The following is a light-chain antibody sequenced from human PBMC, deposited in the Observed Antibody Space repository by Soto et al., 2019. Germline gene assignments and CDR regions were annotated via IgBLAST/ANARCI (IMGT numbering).Light chain of an antibody. CDR3: QQYDNSPLT. J-gene: IGKJ4*01. CDR2: GAS. Sequence: EIVLTQSPATLSLSPGERATLSCRASQSVSSTYLAWYQQRPGQAPRLLIYGASTRATEIPARFSGSGSGTEFTLTISSLQSEDFAVYYCQQYDNSPLTFGGGTKVDIK. V-gene: IGKV3-20*01. CDR1: QSVSSTY.